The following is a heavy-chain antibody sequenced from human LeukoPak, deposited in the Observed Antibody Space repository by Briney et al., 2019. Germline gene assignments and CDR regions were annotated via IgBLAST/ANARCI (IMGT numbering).Heavy chain of an antibody. D-gene: IGHD3-10*01. V-gene: IGHV3-66*01. J-gene: IGHJ4*02. CDR2: IYSGGST. Sequence: GGSLRLSCAASGFSGYGMSWVRQAPGKGLEWVSVIYSGGSTYYADSVKGRFTISRDNSKNTLYLQMNSLRAEDTAVYYCATEPMVRGYAGDYFDYWGQGTLVTVSS. CDR3: ATEPMVRGYAGDYFDY. CDR1: GFSGYG.